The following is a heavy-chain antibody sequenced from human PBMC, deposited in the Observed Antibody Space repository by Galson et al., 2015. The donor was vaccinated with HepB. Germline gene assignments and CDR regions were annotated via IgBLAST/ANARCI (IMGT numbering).Heavy chain of an antibody. D-gene: IGHD2-2*01. V-gene: IGHV1-24*01. Sequence: SVKVSCKVSGYTLTELSMHWVRQAPGKGLEWMGGFDPEDGETIYAQKFQGRVTMTEDTSTDTAYMELSSLRSEDTAVYYCATGNVVVPAATRGVWFDPWGQGTLVTVSS. CDR3: ATGNVVVPAATRGVWFDP. J-gene: IGHJ5*02. CDR1: GYTLTELS. CDR2: FDPEDGET.